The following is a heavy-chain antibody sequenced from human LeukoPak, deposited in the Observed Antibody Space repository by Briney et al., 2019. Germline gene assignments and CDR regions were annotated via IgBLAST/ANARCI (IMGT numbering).Heavy chain of an antibody. Sequence: GGSLRLSCAASGFTFSSYWMHWVRQAPGKGLEWVAVIWYDGSNKYYADSVKGRFTISRDNSKNTLYLQMNSLRAEDTAVYYCARDGGLVGATNLMNYWGQGTLVTVSS. CDR3: ARDGGLVGATNLMNY. J-gene: IGHJ4*02. CDR2: IWYDGSNK. CDR1: GFTFSSYW. V-gene: IGHV3-33*08. D-gene: IGHD1-26*01.